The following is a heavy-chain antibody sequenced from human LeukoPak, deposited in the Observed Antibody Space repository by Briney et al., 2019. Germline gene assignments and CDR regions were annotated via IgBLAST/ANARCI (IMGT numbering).Heavy chain of an antibody. CDR1: GYTFTSYD. D-gene: IGHD6-13*01. Sequence: LGASVKVSCKASGYTFTSYDINWVRQATGQGLEWMGWMNPNSGNTGYAQKFQGRVTMTRNTSISTAYMELSSLRSEDTAVYYCARRFSSSWYGVDYWGQGTLVTVSS. CDR2: MNPNSGNT. CDR3: ARRFSSSWYGVDY. J-gene: IGHJ4*02. V-gene: IGHV1-8*01.